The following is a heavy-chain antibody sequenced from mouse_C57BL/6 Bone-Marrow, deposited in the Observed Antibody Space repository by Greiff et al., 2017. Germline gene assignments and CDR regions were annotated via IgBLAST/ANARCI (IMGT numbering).Heavy chain of an antibody. CDR3: ARHGRLWLRRGYLDV. D-gene: IGHD2-2*01. Sequence: EVQLVESGGDLVKPGGSLKLSCAASGFTFSSYGMSWVRQTPDKRLEWVATISSGGSYTYYPDSVKGRFTISRDNAKNTLYLQMSSLKSEDTAMYYCARHGRLWLRRGYLDVWGTGTTVTVSS. V-gene: IGHV5-6*01. CDR1: GFTFSSYG. J-gene: IGHJ1*03. CDR2: ISSGGSYT.